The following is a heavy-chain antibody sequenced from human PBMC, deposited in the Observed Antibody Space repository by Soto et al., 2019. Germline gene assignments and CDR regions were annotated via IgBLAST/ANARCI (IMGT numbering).Heavy chain of an antibody. CDR1: GFTFSSYG. V-gene: IGHV3-30*18. D-gene: IGHD3-10*01. CDR3: AKRPYGSGSYGGMDV. CDR2: ISYDGSNK. Sequence: QVQPVESGGGVVQPGRSLRLSCAASGFTFSSYGMHWVRQAPGKGLEWVAVISYDGSNKYYADSVKGRFTISRDNSKNTLYLQMNSLRAEDTAVYYCAKRPYGSGSYGGMDVWGQGTTVTVSS. J-gene: IGHJ6*02.